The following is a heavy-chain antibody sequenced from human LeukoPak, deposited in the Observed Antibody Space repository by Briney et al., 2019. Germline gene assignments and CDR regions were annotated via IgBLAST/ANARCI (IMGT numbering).Heavy chain of an antibody. Sequence: PGGSLSLSCTSSGFTFIAYAMAWFRQAPGKGPDWVLVIRGGGGSIFYAASVKGRFTISRDNSRSTLFLKMNSLRAEDTAVSYCASAPNGDYIGAFDMWGPGTMVTVSS. CDR3: ASAPNGDYIGAFDM. CDR2: IRGGGGSI. D-gene: IGHD4-17*01. V-gene: IGHV3-23*01. J-gene: IGHJ3*02. CDR1: GFTFIAYA.